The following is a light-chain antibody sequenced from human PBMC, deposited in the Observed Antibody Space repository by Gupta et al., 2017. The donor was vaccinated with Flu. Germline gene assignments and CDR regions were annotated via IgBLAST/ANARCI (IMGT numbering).Light chain of an antibody. CDR1: QSVLYRSNNKNY. J-gene: IGKJ1*01. CDR3: QQYYSPST. Sequence: DIVMTQSPDSLAVSLGERATINCKSSQSVLYRSNNKNYLAWYQQKPGQPPKLLIYWASTRESGVPDRFSGSGSGTDFTLTISSLQAEDVAVYYCQQYYSPSTFGQGTKVEIK. CDR2: WAS. V-gene: IGKV4-1*01.